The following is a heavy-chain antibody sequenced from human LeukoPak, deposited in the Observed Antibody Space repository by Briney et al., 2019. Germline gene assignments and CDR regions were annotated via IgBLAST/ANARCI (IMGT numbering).Heavy chain of an antibody. CDR3: ARALGWFGELSH. D-gene: IGHD3-10*01. CDR2: ISSSGSTI. CDR1: GFTFSSYE. V-gene: IGHV3-48*03. Sequence: AGGSLRLSCAASGFTFSSYEMNWVRQAPGKGLEWVSYISSSGSTIYYADSVKGRFTISRDNAKNSLYLQMNSLRAEDTAVYYCARALGWFGELSHWGQGTLVTVSS. J-gene: IGHJ4*02.